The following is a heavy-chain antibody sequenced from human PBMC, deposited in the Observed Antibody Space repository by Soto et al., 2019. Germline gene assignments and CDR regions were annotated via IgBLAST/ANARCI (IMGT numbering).Heavy chain of an antibody. CDR1: GGSISSSSYY. Sequence: SETLSLTCTVSGGSISSSSYYWGWIRQPPGKGLEWIGSIYYSGSTNYNPSLKSRVTISVDTSKNQFSLKLSSVTAADTAVYYCARVPEKDSSGYYFTWAYFDYWGQGTLVTVSS. V-gene: IGHV4-39*07. CDR3: ARVPEKDSSGYYFTWAYFDY. J-gene: IGHJ4*02. CDR2: IYYSGST. D-gene: IGHD3-22*01.